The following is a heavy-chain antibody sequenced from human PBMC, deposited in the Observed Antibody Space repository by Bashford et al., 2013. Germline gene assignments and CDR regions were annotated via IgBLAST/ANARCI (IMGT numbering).Heavy chain of an antibody. J-gene: IGHJ4*02. D-gene: IGHD6-19*01. CDR1: GYTFTDYY. Sequence: ASVKVSCKASGYTFTDYYIQWVRQAPGQGLEWMGWINPNSGGTKYAQKFQGRVTMTRDTSISTAYMEVSSLRSDDTAVYYCARAPLRGSGWHFDYWGQGTLVTVSS. V-gene: IGHV1-2*02. CDR3: ARAPLRGSGWHFDY. CDR2: INPNSGGT.